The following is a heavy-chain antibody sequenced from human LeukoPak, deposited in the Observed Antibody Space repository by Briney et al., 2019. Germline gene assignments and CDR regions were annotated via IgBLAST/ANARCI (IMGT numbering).Heavy chain of an antibody. CDR1: GDFIRNFH. CDR3: ARGTPDSGSCEGVLRY. CDR2: IYYTGNT. Sequence: SETLSLTCTVSGDFIRNFHWSWIRQPPGKGLEWIGYIYYTGNTIYNPSLKSRVTISVDTSKHQFSLKLSSVTAADTAVYYCARGTPDSGSCEGVLRYWGQGTLVTVSS. D-gene: IGHD1-26*01. V-gene: IGHV4-59*12. J-gene: IGHJ4*02.